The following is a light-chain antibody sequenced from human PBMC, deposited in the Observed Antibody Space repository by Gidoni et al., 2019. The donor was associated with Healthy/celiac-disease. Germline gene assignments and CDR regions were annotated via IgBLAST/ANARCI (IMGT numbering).Light chain of an antibody. Sequence: QSALTQPASVSGSPGQSLTISCTGTSSDVGSYNLVSWYQQHPGKAPKLMIYEGSKRPSGVSNRFSGSKSGNTASLTISGLQAEDEADYYCCSYAGSSTLVVFGTGTNVTVL. CDR3: CSYAGSSTLVV. J-gene: IGLJ1*01. CDR1: SSDVGSYNL. CDR2: EGS. V-gene: IGLV2-23*01.